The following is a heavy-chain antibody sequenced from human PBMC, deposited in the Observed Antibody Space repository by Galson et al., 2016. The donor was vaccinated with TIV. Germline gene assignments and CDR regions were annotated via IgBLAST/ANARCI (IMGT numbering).Heavy chain of an antibody. V-gene: IGHV3-23*01. J-gene: IGHJ3*02. CDR2: ISGSGIST. Sequence: SLRLSCAASGFTFNSYGMTWVRQAPGKGLEWVSSISGSGISTYYAESVKGRFTISRDNSKNTLFLQMNSLRVEDTAVYYCAKDYVRVIPGTGTFDIWGQGIMVTVSS. D-gene: IGHD3-10*02. CDR1: GFTFNSYG. CDR3: AKDYVRVIPGTGTFDI.